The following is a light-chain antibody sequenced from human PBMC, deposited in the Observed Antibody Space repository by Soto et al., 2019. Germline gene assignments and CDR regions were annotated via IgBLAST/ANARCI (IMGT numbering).Light chain of an antibody. CDR1: QSLLHSNGYKF. CDR3: QQYGYSPIT. Sequence: DIVMTQSPLSLPVMPGEPASISCRSSQSLLHSNGYKFLDWYLQRPGQSPQLLIYLASNRSSGVPDRFSGSGSGTDFTLKISRVEAEDFAVYYCQQYGYSPITFGQGTRLEIK. J-gene: IGKJ5*01. V-gene: IGKV2-28*01. CDR2: LAS.